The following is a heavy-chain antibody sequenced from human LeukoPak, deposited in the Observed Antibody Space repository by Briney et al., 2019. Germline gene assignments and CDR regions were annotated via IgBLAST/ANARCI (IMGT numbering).Heavy chain of an antibody. D-gene: IGHD3-3*01. CDR2: IYTSGST. V-gene: IGHV4-4*09. J-gene: IGHJ4*02. CDR3: ARHRNYDFWSGYYPYYFDY. CDR1: GGSISSHY. Sequence: SETLSLTCTVSGGSISSHYWSWIRQPPGKGLVWIGYIYTSGSTNYNLSLKSRVTISVDTSKNQFSLKLSSVTAADTAVYYCARHRNYDFWSGYYPYYFDYWGQGTLVTASS.